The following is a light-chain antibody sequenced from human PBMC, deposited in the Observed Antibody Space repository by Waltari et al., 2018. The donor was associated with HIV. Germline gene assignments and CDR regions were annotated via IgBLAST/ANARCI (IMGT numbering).Light chain of an antibody. V-gene: IGLV2-14*03. J-gene: IGLJ2*01. Sequence: QSALTQPASVSGSPGQSITISCTGTSSDIGGSTSVSWYQHHPGKAPKLILSDVTERPTGIPNRFAGSKSDNTASLTISGLQTEDEADFYCSSDITGSPCVFGGGTKVTVL. CDR2: DVT. CDR1: SSDIGGSTS. CDR3: SSDITGSPCV.